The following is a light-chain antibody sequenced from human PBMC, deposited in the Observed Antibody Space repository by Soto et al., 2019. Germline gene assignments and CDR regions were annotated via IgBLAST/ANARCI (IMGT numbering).Light chain of an antibody. V-gene: IGKV3-20*01. Sequence: IVFKKSPRTVSMSPGERATLSCRASQSVSSSYLAWYQQKPGQAPRLLIYGASSRATGIPDRFSGSGSGTDFTLTISRLEPEDFAVYYCHHYGTSPPITFGQGTRLAIK. CDR2: GAS. CDR1: QSVSSSY. J-gene: IGKJ5*01. CDR3: HHYGTSPPIT.